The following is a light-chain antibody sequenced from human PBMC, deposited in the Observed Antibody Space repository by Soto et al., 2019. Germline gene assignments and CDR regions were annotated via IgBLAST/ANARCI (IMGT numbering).Light chain of an antibody. J-gene: IGKJ1*01. CDR1: QSVTNNY. Sequence: EIVLTQSPVTLSLSPGERATLSCGASQSVTNNYLAWYQQKPGLAPRLLIYDASNRATGIPDRFSGSGSGTDFTLTISRLEPEDFAVYYCQQYGSSPRTFGQGTKVDIK. CDR2: DAS. V-gene: IGKV3D-20*01. CDR3: QQYGSSPRT.